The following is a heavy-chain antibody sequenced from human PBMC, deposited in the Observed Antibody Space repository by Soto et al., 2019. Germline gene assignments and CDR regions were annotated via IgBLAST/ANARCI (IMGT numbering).Heavy chain of an antibody. CDR2: INHSGST. CDR3: ARRGAPDWNGYSGARRRGARLAWFDP. Sequence: SETLSLTCAVYGGSFSGYYWSWIRQPPGKGLEWIGEINHSGSTNYNPSLKSRVTISVDTSKNQFSLKLSSVTAADTAVYYCARRGAPDWNGYSGARRRGARLAWFDPWGQGTLVTVSS. D-gene: IGHD5-12*01. V-gene: IGHV4-34*01. CDR1: GGSFSGYY. J-gene: IGHJ5*02.